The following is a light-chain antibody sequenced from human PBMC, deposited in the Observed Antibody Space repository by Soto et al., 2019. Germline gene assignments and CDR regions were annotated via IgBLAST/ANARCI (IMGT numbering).Light chain of an antibody. V-gene: IGKV3-15*01. CDR2: GAD. CDR1: ESVSSN. Sequence: EIVMTQSPATLSVSPGERATLYCRASESVSSNLGWYQQKPGQAPRLLIYGADTRATGIPARFSGSGSGTEFTLTISSLQSEDFAVYYCHQYNNWPRTFGQGTKVELK. J-gene: IGKJ1*01. CDR3: HQYNNWPRT.